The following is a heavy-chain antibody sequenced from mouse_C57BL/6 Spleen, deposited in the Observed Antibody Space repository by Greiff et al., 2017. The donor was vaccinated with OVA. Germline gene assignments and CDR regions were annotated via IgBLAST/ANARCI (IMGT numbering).Heavy chain of an antibody. J-gene: IGHJ3*01. CDR3: TRDSNYPWFAY. V-gene: IGHV1-15*01. D-gene: IGHD2-5*01. CDR2: IDPETGGT. CDR1: GYTFTDYE. Sequence: VQLQESGAELVRPGASVTLSCKASGYTFTDYEMHWVKQTPVHGLEWIGAIDPETGGTAYNQKFKGKAILTADKSSSTAYMELRSLTSEDSAVYYCTRDSNYPWFAYWGQGTLVTVSA.